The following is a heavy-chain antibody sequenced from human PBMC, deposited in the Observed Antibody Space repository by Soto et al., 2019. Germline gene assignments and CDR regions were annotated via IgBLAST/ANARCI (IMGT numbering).Heavy chain of an antibody. CDR1: ACPFCSYS. D-gene: IGHD1-1*01. V-gene: IGHV3-74*01. J-gene: IGHJ5*02. CDR3: ARAWAGTYWFDP. Sequence: PCGSMRLSCAPCACPFCSYSMDWVRQAAGSGLVWVSRSYSDGSSTSYGDSVQGRFSISRVNAKSTLYLQMNSLIAEGTAVHDGARAWAGTYWFDPWGQGS. CDR2: SYSDGSST.